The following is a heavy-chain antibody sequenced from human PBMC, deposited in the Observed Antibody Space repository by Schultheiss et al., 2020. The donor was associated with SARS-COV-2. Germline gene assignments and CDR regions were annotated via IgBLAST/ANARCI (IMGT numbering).Heavy chain of an antibody. D-gene: IGHD1-1*01. V-gene: IGHV3-23*01. J-gene: IGHJ5*02. Sequence: GGSLRLSCAASGLTFSNYPMHWVRQAPGKGLEWVSGISGSGGTSYYADSVKGRFTISRDNSKNTLYLQMNSLRAEDTAVYYCARPTHATSWGQGTLVTVSS. CDR1: GLTFSNYP. CDR2: ISGSGGTS. CDR3: ARPTHATS.